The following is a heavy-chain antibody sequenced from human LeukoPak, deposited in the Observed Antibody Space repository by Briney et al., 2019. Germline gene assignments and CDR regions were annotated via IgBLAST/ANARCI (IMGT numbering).Heavy chain of an antibody. V-gene: IGHV3-30*04. Sequence: GRSLRLSCAASGFTFSSYAMHWVRQAPGKGLEWVAVISYDGSNKYYADSVKGRFTISRDNSKNTLYLQMNSLRAEDTAVYYCAKVSGSGLDVWGKGTTVTVSS. CDR1: GFTFSSYA. D-gene: IGHD3-10*01. CDR2: ISYDGSNK. J-gene: IGHJ6*04. CDR3: AKVSGSGLDV.